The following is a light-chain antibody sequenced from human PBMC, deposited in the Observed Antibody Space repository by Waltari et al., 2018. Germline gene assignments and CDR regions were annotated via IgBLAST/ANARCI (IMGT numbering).Light chain of an antibody. Sequence: SVLTHPPSASGTPGQRVTISCSGSNSNIGSHTVNWYQQLPGTAPKLLIYADNQRPSGVPDRFSGSKSGTSASLAICRLQSEHESDYYCAACDHTLIALHFVFGTGTKVTVL. J-gene: IGLJ1*01. V-gene: IGLV1-44*01. CDR2: ADN. CDR3: AACDHTLIALHFV. CDR1: NSNIGSHT.